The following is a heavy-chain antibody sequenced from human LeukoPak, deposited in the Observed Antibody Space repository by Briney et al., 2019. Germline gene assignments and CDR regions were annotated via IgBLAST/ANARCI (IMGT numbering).Heavy chain of an antibody. CDR3: ARVFLVPAVKRADAFDI. V-gene: IGHV3-21*01. J-gene: IGHJ3*02. D-gene: IGHD2-2*01. CDR1: GFTFSSYS. Sequence: GGSLRLSCAASGFTFSSYSMNWVRQAPGKGLEWVSSISSSSSYIYYADSVKGRFTISRDNAKNSLYLQMNSLRAEDTAVYYCARVFLVPAVKRADAFDIRGQGTMVTVSS. CDR2: ISSSSSYI.